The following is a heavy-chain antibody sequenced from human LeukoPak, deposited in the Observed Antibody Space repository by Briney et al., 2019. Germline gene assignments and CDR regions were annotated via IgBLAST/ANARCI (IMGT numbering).Heavy chain of an antibody. D-gene: IGHD1-26*01. Sequence: PGGSLRLSCTTSGFTFGDFAMSWFRQAPGKGLEWIGFIRSKAYGGTAEYAASVKGKFTISKDDSKSIAYLQMNSLKNEDTAVYYCTRGHVGPLWGQGTMVTVSS. CDR1: GFTFGDFA. V-gene: IGHV3-49*03. CDR3: TRGHVGPL. J-gene: IGHJ3*01. CDR2: IRSKAYGGTA.